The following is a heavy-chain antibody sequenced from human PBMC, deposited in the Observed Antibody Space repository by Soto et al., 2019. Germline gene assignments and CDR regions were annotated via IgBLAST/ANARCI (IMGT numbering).Heavy chain of an antibody. CDR1: GGSLSRSG. Sequence: QLQLVQSGAEVKKPGSSVKVSCKASGGSLSRSGIIWVRQAPGQGLEWMGGITPISARAEYAQKIEGRVTITANESTSTVYKELTSLRYEHTAVYDCARDRPDASFGVVLSDGLDGWGQGPTV. J-gene: IGHJ6*02. D-gene: IGHD3-3*01. V-gene: IGHV1-69*01. CDR2: ITPISARA. CDR3: ARDRPDASFGVVLSDGLDG.